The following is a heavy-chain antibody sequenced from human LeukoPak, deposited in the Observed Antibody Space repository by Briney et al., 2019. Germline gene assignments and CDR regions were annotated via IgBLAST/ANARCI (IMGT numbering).Heavy chain of an antibody. CDR2: ISSSSSYI. J-gene: IGHJ4*02. CDR3: ASRISSGNYFFDY. Sequence: GGSLRLSCAASGFTFSSYSMNWVRQAPGKGLEWVSSISSSSSYIYYADSVKGRFTISRDNAKNSLYLQMNSLRAEDTAVYYCASRISSGNYFFDYWGQGTLVTVSS. CDR1: GFTFSSYS. D-gene: IGHD1-26*01. V-gene: IGHV3-21*01.